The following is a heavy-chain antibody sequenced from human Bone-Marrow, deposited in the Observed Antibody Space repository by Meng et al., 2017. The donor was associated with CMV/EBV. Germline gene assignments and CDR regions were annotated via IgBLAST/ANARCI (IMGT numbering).Heavy chain of an antibody. Sequence: GESLKISCAASGFTVSSNYMSWVRQAPGKGLEWVSVIYSGGSTYYADSVKGRFTISRDNSKNTLYLQMNSLRAEDMAVYYCARERKIAVAGTYYYYGMDVWGQGTTVTVSS. CDR2: IYSGGST. D-gene: IGHD6-19*01. V-gene: IGHV3-53*01. CDR1: GFTVSSNY. CDR3: ARERKIAVAGTYYYYGMDV. J-gene: IGHJ6*02.